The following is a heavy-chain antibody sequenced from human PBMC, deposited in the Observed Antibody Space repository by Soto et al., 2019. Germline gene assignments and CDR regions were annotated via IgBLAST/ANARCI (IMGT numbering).Heavy chain of an antibody. V-gene: IGHV1-18*01. D-gene: IGHD3-22*01. CDR2: SSSHNNNT. J-gene: IGHJ4*02. CDR1: GYSFTSYG. Sequence: ASVKVSCKSSGYSFTSYGFSWVRQAPGQGPEWMGWSSSHNNNTKYAQKLQGRVTMTTDTSTSTAYLELRSLRSDDTAVHSCARDIVFEDSSGNLPGYWGQGTLVTVSS. CDR3: ARDIVFEDSSGNLPGY.